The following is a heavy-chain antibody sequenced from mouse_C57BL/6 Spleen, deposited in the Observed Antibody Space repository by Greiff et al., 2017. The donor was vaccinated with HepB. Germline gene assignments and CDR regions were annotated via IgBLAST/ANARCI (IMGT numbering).Heavy chain of an antibody. D-gene: IGHD1-1*01. CDR1: GYSITSGYY. CDR2: ISYDGSN. CDR3: ARDDGSSYFDV. V-gene: IGHV3-6*01. Sequence: EVQLQESGPGLVKPSQSLSLTCSVTGYSITSGYYWNWIRQFPGNKLEWMGYISYDGSNNYNPSLKNRISITRDTSKNQFFLKLNSVTTEDTATYYCARDDGSSYFDVWGTGTTVTVSS. J-gene: IGHJ1*03.